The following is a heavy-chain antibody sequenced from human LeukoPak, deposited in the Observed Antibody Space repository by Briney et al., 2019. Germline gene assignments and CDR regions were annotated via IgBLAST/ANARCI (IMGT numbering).Heavy chain of an antibody. Sequence: SVKVSCKASGGTFSSYAISWVRQAPGQGLEWMGGIIPIFGTANYAQKFQGRVTITADESTSTAYMELSSLRSEDTAVYYCARGLLEGATRASFDYWGQGTLVTVSS. V-gene: IGHV1-69*13. D-gene: IGHD1-26*01. J-gene: IGHJ4*02. CDR2: IIPIFGTA. CDR1: GGTFSSYA. CDR3: ARGLLEGATRASFDY.